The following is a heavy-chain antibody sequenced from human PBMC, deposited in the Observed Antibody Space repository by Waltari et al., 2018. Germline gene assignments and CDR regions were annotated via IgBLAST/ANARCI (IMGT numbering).Heavy chain of an antibody. CDR3: TRQAYGSGSYYFDY. CDR1: GFTVSSYW. D-gene: IGHD2-15*01. CDR2: IYGSTM. V-gene: IGHV3-48*01. J-gene: IGHJ4*02. Sequence: EVQLAASGGGLVQPGGSLRLSCAASGFTVSSYWMSWVRQAPGKGLEWLSDIYGSTMYYGDSVKGRFTVSRDNAKNSLYLQMNSLRAEDTAVYYCTRQAYGSGSYYFDYWGQGVLVTVSS.